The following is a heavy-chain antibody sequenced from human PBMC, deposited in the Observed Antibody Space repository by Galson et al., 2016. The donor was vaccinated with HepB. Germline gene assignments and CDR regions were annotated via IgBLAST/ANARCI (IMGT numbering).Heavy chain of an antibody. D-gene: IGHD3-9*01. J-gene: IGHJ6*02. CDR1: GFTFHSHA. V-gene: IGHV3-23*01. Sequence: SLRLSCAPSGFTFHSHALTWVRQAPGKGLEWVSSVSESGGTTYYAESVKGRFTISRDNFKRTIYLQMNSLRGDDTAVYYCAKLRYFGWVADGSVPDVWGQGTTVIVSS. CDR2: VSESGGTT. CDR3: AKLRYFGWVADGSVPDV.